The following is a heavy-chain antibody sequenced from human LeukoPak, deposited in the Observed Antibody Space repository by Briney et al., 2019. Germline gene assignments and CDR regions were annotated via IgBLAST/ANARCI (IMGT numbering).Heavy chain of an antibody. J-gene: IGHJ4*02. Sequence: PSETLSLTCTVSGGSINSNYWSWIRQPPGKGLEWIGYIYYTGSTNYNPSLESRVTLSVDTSKNQFSLKLRSVTAADTAVYYCARRARGNRAYYFDYWGPGTLVTVSS. CDR1: GGSINSNY. CDR3: ARRARGNRAYYFDY. D-gene: IGHD1-14*01. V-gene: IGHV4-59*01. CDR2: IYYTGST.